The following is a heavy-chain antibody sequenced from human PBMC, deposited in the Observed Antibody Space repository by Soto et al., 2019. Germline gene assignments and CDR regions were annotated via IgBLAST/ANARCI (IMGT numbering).Heavy chain of an antibody. J-gene: IGHJ5*02. CDR2: INHSGST. CDR3: ARGLGYCSGGSCSRRSWFDP. V-gene: IGHV4-34*01. CDR1: GGSFSGYY. D-gene: IGHD2-15*01. Sequence: QVQLQQWGAGLLKPSETLSLTCAVYGGSFSGYYWSWIRQPPGKGLEWIGEINHSGSTNYNPSLKSRVTISVDTSKNQFSLKLSSVTAADTAVYYCARGLGYCSGGSCSRRSWFDPWGQGTLVTVSS.